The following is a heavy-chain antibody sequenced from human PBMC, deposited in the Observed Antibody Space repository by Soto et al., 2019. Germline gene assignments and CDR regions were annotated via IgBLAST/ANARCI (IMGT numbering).Heavy chain of an antibody. CDR1: EFTFSYYW. V-gene: IGHV3-74*01. CDR2: VHSDGSST. D-gene: IGHD2-21*02. J-gene: IGHJ3*01. CDR3: ARGDKGAFDL. Sequence: EVQLVESEGGLVQPGGSLRLSCAASEFTFSYYWMHWVRQAPGQGLVWVSRVHSDGSSTTYADSVKGRFTISRDNAKNTVYLQMYSLIAEVTAVYYCARGDKGAFDLWGQGTMVTVSS.